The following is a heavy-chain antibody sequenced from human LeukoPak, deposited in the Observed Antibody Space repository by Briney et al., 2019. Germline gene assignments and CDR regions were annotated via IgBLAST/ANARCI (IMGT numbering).Heavy chain of an antibody. Sequence: GGSLRLSCAASGFTFSSYWMSWVRQAPGKGLEYVSGISSNGDRTYYANSVKGRLTISRDNSKNTLYLQMGSLRAEDMAVYYCAKGHYSGSYFFRYVFDPWGQGTLVTVSS. J-gene: IGHJ5*02. V-gene: IGHV3-64*01. CDR3: AKGHYSGSYFFRYVFDP. D-gene: IGHD1-26*01. CDR1: GFTFSSYW. CDR2: ISSNGDRT.